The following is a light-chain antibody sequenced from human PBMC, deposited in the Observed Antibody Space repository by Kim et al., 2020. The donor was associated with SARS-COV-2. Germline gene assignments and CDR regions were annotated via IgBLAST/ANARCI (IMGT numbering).Light chain of an antibody. CDR3: LQYYTYPLT. CDR1: QGVSID. Sequence: VSGGDRAIITCRASQGVSIDLGWYQQKPGKAPKLLISAASGLPTGIPSRFSGSQSGTVFTLTISSLQPEDSAIYYCLQYYTYPLTFGGGTKVDIK. CDR2: AAS. V-gene: IGKV1-6*01. J-gene: IGKJ4*01.